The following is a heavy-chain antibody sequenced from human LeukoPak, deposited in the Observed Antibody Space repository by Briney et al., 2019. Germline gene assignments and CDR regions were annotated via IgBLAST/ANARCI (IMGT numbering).Heavy chain of an antibody. D-gene: IGHD2-2*01. CDR1: GGSISSSSYY. CDR3: ARSSTSCYLS. Sequence: PSETLSLTCTASGGSISSSSYYWGWIRQPPGKGLEWIGSIYYSGSTYYNPSLKSRVTISVDTSKNQFSLKLSSVTAADTAVYYCARSSTSCYLSWGQGTLVTVSS. V-gene: IGHV4-39*01. J-gene: IGHJ4*02. CDR2: IYYSGST.